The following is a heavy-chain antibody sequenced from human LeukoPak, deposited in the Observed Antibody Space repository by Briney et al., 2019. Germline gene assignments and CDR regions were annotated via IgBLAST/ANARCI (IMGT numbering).Heavy chain of an antibody. D-gene: IGHD2-2*01. J-gene: IGHJ5*02. CDR2: MNPNSGNT. CDR3: TRGREWYQLLNNWFDP. V-gene: IGHV1-8*01. Sequence: ASVKVSCKASGYTFTSYDINWVRQATGQGLEWMGWMNPNSGNTGYAQKFQGRVAMTRNTSISTAYMELSSLRSEDTAVYYCTRGREWYQLLNNWFDPRGQGTLVTVSS. CDR1: GYTFTSYD.